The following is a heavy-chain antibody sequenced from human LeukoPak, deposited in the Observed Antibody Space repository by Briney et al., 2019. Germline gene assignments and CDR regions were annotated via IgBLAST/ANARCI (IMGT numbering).Heavy chain of an antibody. CDR3: ARASGPFDY. D-gene: IGHD3-10*01. J-gene: IGHJ4*02. CDR2: INQDGSEK. CDR1: GFTFSTNW. Sequence: GGSLRLSCAASGFTFSTNWMSWVRQAPGKGLEWVANINQDGSEKYYVGSAKGRFTISRDNSKNTLYLQMNSLRAEDTAVYSCARASGPFDYWGQGTLVTVSS. V-gene: IGHV3-7*02.